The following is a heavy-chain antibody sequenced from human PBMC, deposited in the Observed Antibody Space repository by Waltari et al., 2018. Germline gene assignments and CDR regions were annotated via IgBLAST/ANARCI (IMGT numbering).Heavy chain of an antibody. J-gene: IGHJ3*02. V-gene: IGHV4-4*07. D-gene: IGHD6-6*01. CDR2: IYTSVGT. CDR1: GGSISSYY. Sequence: QVQLQESGPGLVKPSETLSLTCTVSGGSISSYYWSWIRQPAGKGLEWIGRIYTSVGTNHNPALKSRVTMSVDTSKNQFSLKLSSVTAADTAVYYCARDHPLVHDAFDIWGQGTMVTVSS. CDR3: ARDHPLVHDAFDI.